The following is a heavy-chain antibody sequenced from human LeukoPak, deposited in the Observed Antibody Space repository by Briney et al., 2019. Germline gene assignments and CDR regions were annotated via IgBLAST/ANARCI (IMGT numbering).Heavy chain of an antibody. CDR2: ISSKTSGRTT. CDR3: TRGDGSGSY. V-gene: IGHV3-49*04. Sequence: GGSLRLSCTDSGFTFGDYAISWVRQAPGKGLDWIGYISSKTSGRTTEYAASVKGRFTILRDDSTSIAYLQINSLETEDTAVYYCTRGDGSGSYWGQGTLVTVSS. D-gene: IGHD1-26*01. J-gene: IGHJ4*02. CDR1: GFTFGDYA.